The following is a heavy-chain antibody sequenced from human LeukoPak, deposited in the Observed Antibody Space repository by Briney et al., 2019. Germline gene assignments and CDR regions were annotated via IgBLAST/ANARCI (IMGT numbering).Heavy chain of an antibody. J-gene: IGHJ3*02. Sequence: GGSLRLSCAASGFTVSSNYMSWVRQAPGKGLEWVSVIYSGGSTYYADSVKGRFTISRDNSKNTLYLQMNSLRAEDTAVYYCARVSQQLAAFDAFDIWGQGTMVTVSS. CDR2: IYSGGST. V-gene: IGHV3-53*01. D-gene: IGHD6-13*01. CDR3: ARVSQQLAAFDAFDI. CDR1: GFTVSSNY.